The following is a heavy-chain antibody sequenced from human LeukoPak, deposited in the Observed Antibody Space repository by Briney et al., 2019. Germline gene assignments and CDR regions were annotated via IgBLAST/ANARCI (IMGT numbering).Heavy chain of an antibody. CDR2: ISGNGGST. V-gene: IGHV3-23*01. Sequence: GGSLRLSCAASGFTFSSYAMSWVRQAPGKGLEWVSAISGNGGSTYYADSVKGRFTISRDNSKNTLYLQMNSLRAEDTAVYYCARHLLGYCSGGSCYFDYWGQGTLVTVSS. CDR1: GFTFSSYA. J-gene: IGHJ4*02. CDR3: ARHLLGYCSGGSCYFDY. D-gene: IGHD2-15*01.